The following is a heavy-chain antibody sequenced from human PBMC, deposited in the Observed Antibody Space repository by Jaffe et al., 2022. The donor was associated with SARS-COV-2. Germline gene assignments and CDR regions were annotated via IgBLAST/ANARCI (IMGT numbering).Heavy chain of an antibody. D-gene: IGHD3-22*01. CDR3: AREEYYYDSSGYPDGVGSSNYFDY. Sequence: QVQLVQSGAEVKKPGASVKVSCKASGYTFTSYGISWVRQAPGQGLEWMGWISAYNGNTNYAQKLQGRVTMTTDTSTSTAYMELRSLRSDDTAVYYCAREEYYYDSSGYPDGVGSSNYFDYWGQGTLVTVSS. J-gene: IGHJ4*02. CDR1: GYTFTSYG. CDR2: ISAYNGNT. V-gene: IGHV1-18*01.